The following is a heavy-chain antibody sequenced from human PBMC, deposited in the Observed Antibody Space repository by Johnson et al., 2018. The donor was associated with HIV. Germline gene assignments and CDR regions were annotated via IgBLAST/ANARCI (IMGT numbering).Heavy chain of an antibody. CDR1: GFTFSSYA. J-gene: IGHJ3*02. CDR3: AKDRGGGSSSRFYAFDI. V-gene: IGHV3-9*01. CDR2: ISWNSGSI. D-gene: IGHD6-6*01. Sequence: VQLVESGGGLVQPGGSLRLSCAASGFTFSSYAMSWVRQAPGKGLEWVSGISWNSGSIGYADSVKGRFTISRDNAKNSLYLQMNSLRAEDTALYYCAKDRGGGSSSRFYAFDIWGQGTMVTVSS.